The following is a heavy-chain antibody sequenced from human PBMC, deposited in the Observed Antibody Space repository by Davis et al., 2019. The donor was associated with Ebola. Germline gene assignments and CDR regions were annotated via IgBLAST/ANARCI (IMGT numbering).Heavy chain of an antibody. Sequence: PGGSLRLSCAASGFTFSSYAMHWVRQAPGKGLEWVAVISYDGSNKYYADSVKGRFTISRDNSKNTLYLQMNSLRAEDTAVYYCARDRAIRYCSGGSCYSGAFDYWGQGTLVTVSS. CDR2: ISYDGSNK. CDR1: GFTFSSYA. J-gene: IGHJ4*02. D-gene: IGHD2-15*01. CDR3: ARDRAIRYCSGGSCYSGAFDY. V-gene: IGHV3-30-3*01.